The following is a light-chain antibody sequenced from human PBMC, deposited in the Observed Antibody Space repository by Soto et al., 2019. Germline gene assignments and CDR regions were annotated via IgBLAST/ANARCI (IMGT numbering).Light chain of an antibody. CDR1: SSDVGGYNY. J-gene: IGLJ1*01. Sequence: QSALTQPASVSGSPGQSITISCTGTSSDVGGYNYVSWYQQHPGKAPKLMIYDVRNRPSGVSNRFSGSTSVNTASLTISGLQAEDEADYYCSSYTTISTYVFGTGTKVTVL. V-gene: IGLV2-14*01. CDR3: SSYTTISTYV. CDR2: DVR.